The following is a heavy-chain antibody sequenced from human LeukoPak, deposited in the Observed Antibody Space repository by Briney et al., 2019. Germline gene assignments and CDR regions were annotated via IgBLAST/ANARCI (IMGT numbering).Heavy chain of an antibody. D-gene: IGHD6-6*01. V-gene: IGHV4-59*01. CDR2: IYYTGSF. J-gene: IGHJ3*02. Sequence: PSETLSLTCTVSGGSISGYYWSWIRQPPGKALEWIGYIYYTGSFNYNPSLKSRVTISMDTSKKQFSLRLNSVTAADTAVYYCARGKQLAHDAFDIWGQGTMVTVSS. CDR3: ARGKQLAHDAFDI. CDR1: GGSISGYY.